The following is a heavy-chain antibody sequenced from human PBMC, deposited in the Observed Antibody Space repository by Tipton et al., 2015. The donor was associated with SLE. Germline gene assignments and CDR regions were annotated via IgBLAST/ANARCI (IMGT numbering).Heavy chain of an antibody. J-gene: IGHJ2*01. CDR1: AFTFSSYA. Sequence: RSLRFSCAASAFTFSSYAMHWVRQAPGKGLEWVAVISYDGSDKYHADSVKGRFTISRDSSKNTLYLQMNSLRPEDTAVYYCVREGLTWYFDLWGRGTLVTVSS. CDR3: VREGLTWYFDL. V-gene: IGHV3-30-3*01. CDR2: ISYDGSDK. D-gene: IGHD3-16*01.